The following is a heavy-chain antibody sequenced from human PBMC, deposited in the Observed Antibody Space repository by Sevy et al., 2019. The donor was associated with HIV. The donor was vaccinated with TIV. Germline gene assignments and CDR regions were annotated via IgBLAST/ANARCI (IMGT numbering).Heavy chain of an antibody. V-gene: IGHV3-23*01. CDR1: GFTFSSYA. CDR2: ISGSGGTT. CDR3: AKDLPDPLAPPGTFFDC. D-gene: IGHD1-1*01. J-gene: IGHJ4*02. Sequence: GGCLRLSCAASGFTFSSYAMSWVRQAPGKGLEWVSGISGSGGTTYYADSVKGRFTISRDNSKNTLYLQMNSLRDEDTALYSCAKDLPDPLAPPGTFFDCWGQGSPVTVSS.